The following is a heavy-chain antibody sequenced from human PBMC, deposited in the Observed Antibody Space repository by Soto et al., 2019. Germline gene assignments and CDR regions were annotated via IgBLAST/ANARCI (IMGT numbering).Heavy chain of an antibody. CDR3: ARDLRPTDY. J-gene: IGHJ4*02. CDR2: ISNDGSTT. V-gene: IGHV3-74*01. CDR1: GFTFSTYW. Sequence: EVPLVESGGGLVQPGGSLRLSCAASGFTFSTYWMHWVRQTPGKGLVWVSRISNDGSTTHYADSVKGRFTISRDNAKDTLYLQMNSLRADDTAVYYCARDLRPTDYWGQGTMVTVSS. D-gene: IGHD6-6*01.